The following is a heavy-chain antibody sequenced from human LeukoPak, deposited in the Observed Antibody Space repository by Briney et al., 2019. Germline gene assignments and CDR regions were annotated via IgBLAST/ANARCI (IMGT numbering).Heavy chain of an antibody. J-gene: IGHJ1*01. Sequence: SETLSLTCTVSGGSISSYYWSWIQQPPGKGLEWIGHIYYSGRTNYNPSLKSRVTISVDTSKNQFSLKLSSVTAADTAVYYCARVYYYDSSGYYPAEYFQHWGQGTLVTVSS. CDR1: GGSISSYY. CDR2: IYYSGRT. V-gene: IGHV4-59*01. D-gene: IGHD3-22*01. CDR3: ARVYYYDSSGYYPAEYFQH.